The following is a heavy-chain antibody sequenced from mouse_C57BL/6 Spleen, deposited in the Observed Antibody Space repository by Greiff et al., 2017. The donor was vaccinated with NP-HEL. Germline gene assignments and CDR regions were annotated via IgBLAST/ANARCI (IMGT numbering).Heavy chain of an antibody. CDR1: GYSITSGYY. V-gene: IGHV3-6*01. J-gene: IGHJ2*01. CDR2: ISYDGSN. Sequence: EVQLQQSGPGLVKPSQSLSLTCSVTGYSITSGYYWNWIRQFPGNKLEWMGYISYDGSNNYNPSLKNRISITRDTSKNQFFLKLNSVTTEDTATYYCARANYDYDATVFDYWGQGTTLTVSS. D-gene: IGHD2-4*01. CDR3: ARANYDYDATVFDY.